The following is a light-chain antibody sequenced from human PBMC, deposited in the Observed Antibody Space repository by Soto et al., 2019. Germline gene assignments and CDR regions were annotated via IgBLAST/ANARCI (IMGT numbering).Light chain of an antibody. Sequence: EIVLTQSPATLSLSPGERATLSCRASQSVSRYLAWYQQKPGQAPRLLIYDASNRATGIPARFSGSGSGTDFTLTISSLEPEDFAVYYCQQRSNWPPLTFGGGTKVKIK. J-gene: IGKJ4*01. CDR1: QSVSRY. CDR3: QQRSNWPPLT. V-gene: IGKV3-11*01. CDR2: DAS.